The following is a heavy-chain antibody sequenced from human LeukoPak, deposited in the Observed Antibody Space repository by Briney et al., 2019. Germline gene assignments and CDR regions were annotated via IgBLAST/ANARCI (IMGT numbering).Heavy chain of an antibody. CDR3: ARERASNNYYNYFDP. D-gene: IGHD1-1*01. J-gene: IGHJ5*02. CDR1: GDSFNEYY. CDR2: INHSGST. Sequence: SETLSLTCAVYGDSFNEYYWSWVRQPPGKALEWIGEINHSGSTNYNPSLKSRVTISVDKSLRQFFLRLSPVTAADTAVYYCARERASNNYYNYFDPWGQGTQATVSS. V-gene: IGHV4-34*01.